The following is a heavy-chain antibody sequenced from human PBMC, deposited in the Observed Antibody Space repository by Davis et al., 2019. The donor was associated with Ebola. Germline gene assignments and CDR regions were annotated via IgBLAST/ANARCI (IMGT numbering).Heavy chain of an antibody. CDR1: GGTFSSYA. J-gene: IGHJ6*02. CDR3: ASGEVQLWLQAYYYYGMDV. CDR2: IIPIFGTA. D-gene: IGHD5-18*01. V-gene: IGHV1-69*13. Sequence: AASVKVSCKASGGTFSSYAISWVRQAPGQGLEWMGRIIPIFGTANYAQKFQGRVTITADESTSTAYMELSSLRSEDTAVYYCASGEVQLWLQAYYYYGMDVWGQGTTVTVSS.